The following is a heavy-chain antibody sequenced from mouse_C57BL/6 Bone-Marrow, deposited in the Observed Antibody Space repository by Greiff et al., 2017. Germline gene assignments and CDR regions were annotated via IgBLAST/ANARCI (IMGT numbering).Heavy chain of an antibody. D-gene: IGHD1-1*02. CDR2: ISYDGSN. J-gene: IGHJ4*01. Sequence: ESGPGLVKPSQSLSLTCSVTGYSITSGYYWNWIRQFPGNKLEWMGYISYDGSNNYNPSLKNRISITRDTSKNQFFLKLNSVITEDTATYYCARGVLWYAMDYWGQGTSVTVSS. CDR3: ARGVLWYAMDY. CDR1: GYSITSGYY. V-gene: IGHV3-6*01.